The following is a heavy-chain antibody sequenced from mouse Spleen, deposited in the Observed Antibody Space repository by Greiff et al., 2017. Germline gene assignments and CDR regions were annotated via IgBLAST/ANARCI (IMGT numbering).Heavy chain of an antibody. J-gene: IGHJ2*01. CDR1: GYTFTDYE. Sequence: VQLQQSGAELVRPGASVTLSCKASGYTFTDYEMHWVKQTPVHGLEWIGAIDPETGGTAYNQKFKGKAILTADKSSSTAYMELRSLTSEDSAVYYCTRYYYGSSRVYFDYWGQGTTLTVSS. V-gene: IGHV1-15*01. D-gene: IGHD1-1*01. CDR2: IDPETGGT. CDR3: TRYYYGSSRVYFDY.